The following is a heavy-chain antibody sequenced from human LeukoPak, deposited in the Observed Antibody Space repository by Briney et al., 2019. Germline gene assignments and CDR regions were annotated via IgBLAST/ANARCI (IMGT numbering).Heavy chain of an antibody. CDR2: IYYSGST. J-gene: IGHJ5*02. V-gene: IGHV4-39*01. D-gene: IGHD2-15*01. Sequence: SETLSLTCTVSGGSISSYYWGWIRQPPGKGLEWIGSIYYSGSTYYNPSLKSRVTISVDTSKNQFSLRLSSVTAADTAVYYCARVGISFGFDPWGQGTLVTVSS. CDR1: GGSISSYY. CDR3: ARVGISFGFDP.